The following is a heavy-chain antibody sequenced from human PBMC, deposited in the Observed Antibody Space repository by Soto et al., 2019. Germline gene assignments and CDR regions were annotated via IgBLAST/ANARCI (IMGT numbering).Heavy chain of an antibody. CDR2: ISYDGSNK. Sequence: GGSLRLSCAASGFTFSSYAMHWVRQAPGKGLEWVAVISYDGSNKYYADSVKGRFTISRDNSKNTLYLQMNSLRAEDTAVYYCARESCGGDCYSSFDPWGQGTLVTVSS. D-gene: IGHD2-21*02. J-gene: IGHJ5*02. CDR1: GFTFSSYA. V-gene: IGHV3-30-3*01. CDR3: ARESCGGDCYSSFDP.